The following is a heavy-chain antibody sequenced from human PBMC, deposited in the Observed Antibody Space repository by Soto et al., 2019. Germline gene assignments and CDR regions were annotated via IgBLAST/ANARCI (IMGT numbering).Heavy chain of an antibody. D-gene: IGHD6-6*01. Sequence: QVQLVQSGAEVKKPGSSVKVSCKASGGTFSSYAISWVRQAPGQGLEWMGGIIPIFGTANYAQKFQGRVTITADESASTAYMELDSLRPEDTAVYYCARGWAIEAPRVNYYYGMDVWGQGTTVTVSS. V-gene: IGHV1-69*01. J-gene: IGHJ6*02. CDR1: GGTFSSYA. CDR2: IIPIFGTA. CDR3: ARGWAIEAPRVNYYYGMDV.